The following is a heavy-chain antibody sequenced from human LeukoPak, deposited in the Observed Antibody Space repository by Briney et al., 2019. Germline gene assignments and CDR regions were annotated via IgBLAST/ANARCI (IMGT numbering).Heavy chain of an antibody. CDR2: IYYSGST. Sequence: SETLSLTCTVSGGSISSHYWSWIRQPPGKGLEWIGYIYYSGSTNYNPPFKSRVTISVDTSKNQFSLKLSSVTAADTAVYYCARGYSDFWSGYYISYSYYFDYWGQGTLVTVSS. D-gene: IGHD3-3*01. V-gene: IGHV4-59*11. J-gene: IGHJ4*02. CDR1: GGSISSHY. CDR3: ARGYSDFWSGYYISYSYYFDY.